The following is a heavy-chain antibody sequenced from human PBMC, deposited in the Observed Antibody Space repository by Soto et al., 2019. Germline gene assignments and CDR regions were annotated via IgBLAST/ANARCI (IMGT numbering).Heavy chain of an antibody. CDR2: ISAYNGNT. J-gene: IGHJ5*02. D-gene: IGHD6-6*01. Sequence: QVQLVQSGAEVKKPGASVKVSCKASGYTFTSYGISWVRQAPGQGLEWMGWISAYNGNTNYAQKLQGRVTMTTDTSTSTAYMGLRSLRSADTAVYYCARDLSIAARPWGGWFDPWGQGTLVTVSS. V-gene: IGHV1-18*01. CDR1: GYTFTSYG. CDR3: ARDLSIAARPWGGWFDP.